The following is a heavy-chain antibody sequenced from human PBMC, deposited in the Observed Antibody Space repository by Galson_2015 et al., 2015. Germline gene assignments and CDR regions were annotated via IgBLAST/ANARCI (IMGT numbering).Heavy chain of an antibody. CDR1: GYTFTTSDY. J-gene: IGHJ4*02. CDR3: ARAADQYFDY. D-gene: IGHD4-11*01. V-gene: IGHV1-46*01. CDR2: INPSDGVT. Sequence: SVKVSCKAFGYTFTTSDYMHWVRQAPRQGLEWMGIINPSDGVTNYTQKFQGRVTMTSDTSTSTVYIEVSSLRSEDTAAYYCARAADQYFDYWGQGTPVTVSS.